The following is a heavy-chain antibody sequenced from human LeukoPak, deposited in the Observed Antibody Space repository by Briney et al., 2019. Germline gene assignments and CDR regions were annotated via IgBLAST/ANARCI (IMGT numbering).Heavy chain of an antibody. V-gene: IGHV1-46*01. D-gene: IGHD5-24*01. CDR2: INPSGGNT. CDR3: ARVRDGYNDAYDL. Sequence: ASVKVSCKASGYTFTNYYMHWVRQAPGQGLEGMGIINPSGGNTNYAQNFQDRVTMTRDTSTSTVYMELSSLRSEDTAVYYCARVRDGYNDAYDLWGQGTMVTVPS. CDR1: GYTFTNYY. J-gene: IGHJ3*01.